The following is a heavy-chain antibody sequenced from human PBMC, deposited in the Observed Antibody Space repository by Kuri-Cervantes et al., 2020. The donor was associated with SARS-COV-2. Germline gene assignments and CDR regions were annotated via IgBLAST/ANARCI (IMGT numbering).Heavy chain of an antibody. CDR3: ARGTLGADC. J-gene: IGHJ4*02. D-gene: IGHD3-16*01. V-gene: IGHV4-59*01. Sequence: GSLRLSCTVSGGSITSFYWSWIRQPPGKGLEWIGYAYYSGSTNYNPSLKTRVTISVDTPKNQFSLRLSSVTAADTAVYYCARGTLGADCWGQGTLVTVSS. CDR1: GGSITSFY. CDR2: AYYSGST.